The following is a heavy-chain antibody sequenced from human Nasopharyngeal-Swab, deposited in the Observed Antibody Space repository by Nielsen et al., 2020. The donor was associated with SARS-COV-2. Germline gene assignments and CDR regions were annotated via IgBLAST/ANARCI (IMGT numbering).Heavy chain of an antibody. J-gene: IGHJ5*02. CDR1: GFTFSTFG. V-gene: IGHV3-33*01. CDR2: IWYDGSNK. CDR3: ARAGTGRADPTA. D-gene: IGHD1-1*01. Sequence: GESLKISCAAPGFTFSTFGMHWVRQAPGKGLEWVAVIWYDGSNKYYADSVKGRFTISRDNTKNMLYLQMNSLRAEDSSVYFCARAGTGRADPTAWGQGALVTVSS.